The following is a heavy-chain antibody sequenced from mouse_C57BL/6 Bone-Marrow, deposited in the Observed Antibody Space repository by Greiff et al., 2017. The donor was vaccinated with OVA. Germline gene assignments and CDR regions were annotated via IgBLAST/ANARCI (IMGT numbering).Heavy chain of an antibody. V-gene: IGHV1-53*01. Sequence: QVQLQQPGTELVKPGASVKLSCKASGYTFTSYWMHWVKQRPGQGLEWIGNINPSNGGTNYNEKFKSKATLTVDKSSSTAYMQLSSLTSEDSAVYYFARGKVYYYGYYFDYWGQGTTLTVSS. CDR3: ARGKVYYYGYYFDY. J-gene: IGHJ2*01. CDR2: INPSNGGT. CDR1: GYTFTSYW. D-gene: IGHD1-1*01.